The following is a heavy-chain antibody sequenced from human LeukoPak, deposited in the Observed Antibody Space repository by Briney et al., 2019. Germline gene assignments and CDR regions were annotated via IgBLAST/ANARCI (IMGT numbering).Heavy chain of an antibody. Sequence: GGSLRLSCAASGFTFSSYGMHWVRQAPGKGLEWVAFIRYDGSNKYYADSVKGRFTISRDNSKNTLYLQMNSLRAEDTAVYYCAKDERGFAKFCGGDCYSESQPDYWGQGTLVTVSS. V-gene: IGHV3-30*02. J-gene: IGHJ4*02. CDR3: AKDERGFAKFCGGDCYSESQPDY. CDR2: IRYDGSNK. D-gene: IGHD2-21*01. CDR1: GFTFSSYG.